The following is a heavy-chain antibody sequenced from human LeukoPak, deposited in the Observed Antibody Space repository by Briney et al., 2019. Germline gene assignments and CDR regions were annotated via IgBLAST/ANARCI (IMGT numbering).Heavy chain of an antibody. D-gene: IGHD3-10*01. J-gene: IGHJ4*02. CDR3: AKDRAMVRGVRPFDY. CDR1: GFTFSSYA. V-gene: IGHV3-23*01. CDR2: ISGSGGST. Sequence: GGSLRLSCAASGFTFSSYAMSWVRQAPGKGLEWVSAISGSGGSTYYADSVKGRFTISRDNSKNTLYLQMNSLRAEDTAVYYCAKDRAMVRGVRPFDYWGQGTLVTVSS.